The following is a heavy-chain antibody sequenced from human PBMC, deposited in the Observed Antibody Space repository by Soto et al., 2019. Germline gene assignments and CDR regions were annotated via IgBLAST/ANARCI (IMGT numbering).Heavy chain of an antibody. CDR1: GFTFSSYA. CDR3: ATRPAGATHFHL. V-gene: IGHV3-30-3*01. Sequence: QVQLVESGGGVVQPGRSLRLSCAASGFTFSSYAMHWVRQAPGKGLEWVAVISYDGSNKYYADSVKGRFTISRDNSKNPRYRPTIRLSAEDPAVYSSATRPAGATHFHLWGQGAQLAFAS. J-gene: IGHJ5*02. CDR2: ISYDGSNK.